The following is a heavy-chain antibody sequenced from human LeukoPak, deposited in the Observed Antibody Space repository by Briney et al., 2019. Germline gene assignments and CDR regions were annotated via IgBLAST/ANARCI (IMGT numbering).Heavy chain of an antibody. CDR3: AKGLSGSYLGLFY. Sequence: SVKVSCKTSGYTFTNYGISWVRQAPGQGLEWMGGIIPIFGTANYAQKFQGRVTITADESTSTAYMELSSLRSEDTAVYYCAKGLSGSYLGLFYWGQGTLVTVSS. CDR2: IIPIFGTA. D-gene: IGHD1-26*01. CDR1: GYTFTNYG. V-gene: IGHV1-69*13. J-gene: IGHJ4*02.